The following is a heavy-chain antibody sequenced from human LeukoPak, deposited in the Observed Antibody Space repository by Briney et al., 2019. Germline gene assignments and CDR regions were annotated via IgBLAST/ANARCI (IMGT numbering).Heavy chain of an antibody. CDR2: VKEDGSEE. V-gene: IGHV3-7*01. CDR1: GFTFSSHS. D-gene: IGHD5/OR15-5a*01. J-gene: IGHJ4*02. CDR3: ARLLHYERSVYRPVDC. Sequence: GSLRPSCAASGFTFSSHSMSWVRQAPGKGLEWVANVKEDGSEENYVDSVKGRFTISRDNAVKSLYLQMNSLRAEDTAVYFCARLLHYERSVYRPVDCWGQGTLVAVSS.